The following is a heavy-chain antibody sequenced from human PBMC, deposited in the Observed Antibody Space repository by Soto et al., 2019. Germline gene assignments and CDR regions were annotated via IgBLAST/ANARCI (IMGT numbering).Heavy chain of an antibody. V-gene: IGHV5-51*01. CDR1: GYRFTSYW. CDR3: ARHGVVVVPAATAYYGMDV. Sequence: GESLRISCKGAGYRFTSYWIGWVRQMPGKGLEWMGIIYPGDSDTRYSPSFQGQVTISADKSISTAYLQWSSLKASDTAMYYCARHGVVVVPAATAYYGMDVWGQGTTVTVSS. J-gene: IGHJ6*02. CDR2: IYPGDSDT. D-gene: IGHD2-2*01.